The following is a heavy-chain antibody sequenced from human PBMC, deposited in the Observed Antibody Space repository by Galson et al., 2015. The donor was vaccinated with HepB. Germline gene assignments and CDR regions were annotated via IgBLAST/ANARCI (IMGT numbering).Heavy chain of an antibody. D-gene: IGHD2-8*01. J-gene: IGHJ6*02. CDR2: IIAVFGLA. Sequence: SVKVSCKASGGTFTNYAISWVRQAPGQGLEWMGGIIAVFGLARYAQNFQGRVTITADEPTSTICMDLSSLRFDDTAVYYCARSGGINGMDVWGQGTTVTVSS. V-gene: IGHV1-69*13. CDR3: ARSGGINGMDV. CDR1: GGTFTNYA.